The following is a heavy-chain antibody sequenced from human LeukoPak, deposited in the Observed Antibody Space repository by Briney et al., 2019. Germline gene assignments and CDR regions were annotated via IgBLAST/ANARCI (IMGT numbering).Heavy chain of an antibody. CDR1: GFNFSDYW. CDR2: IYADDSDT. D-gene: IGHD3-3*01. CDR3: ARPQYDFWSGYSKDYYYYGMDV. J-gene: IGHJ6*02. Sequence: GESLKISCQASGFNFSDYWIGWVRQMPGKGLQWMGIIYADDSDTRCSPSFQGHVTISVDKSISTAYVQWSSLKTSDTALYYCARPQYDFWSGYSKDYYYYGMDVWGQGTTVTVSS. V-gene: IGHV5-51*01.